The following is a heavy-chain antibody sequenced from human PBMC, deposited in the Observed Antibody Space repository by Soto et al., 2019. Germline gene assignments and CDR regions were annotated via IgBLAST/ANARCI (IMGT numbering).Heavy chain of an antibody. Sequence: LRLSCAASGFTFSGSAMHWVRQASGKGLEWVGRIRSKANSYATAYAASVKGRFTISRDDSKDTAYLQMNSLKTEDTAVYYCRTTYYYDSSGSHDAFDIWGQGTMVTVSS. CDR3: RTTYYYDSSGSHDAFDI. CDR1: GFTFSGSA. V-gene: IGHV3-73*01. J-gene: IGHJ3*02. D-gene: IGHD3-22*01. CDR2: IRSKANSYAT.